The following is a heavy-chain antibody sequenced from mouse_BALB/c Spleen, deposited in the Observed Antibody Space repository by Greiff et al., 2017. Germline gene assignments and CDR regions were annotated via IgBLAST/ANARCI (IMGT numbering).Heavy chain of an antibody. CDR3: ARNAADGYLDY. D-gene: IGHD2-3*01. J-gene: IGHJ2*01. CDR2: ISSGSSTI. V-gene: IGHV5-17*02. Sequence: DVMLVESGGGLVQPGGSRKLSCAASGFTFSSFGMHWVRQAPEKGLEWVAYISSGSSTIYYADTVKGRFTISRDNPKNTLFLQMTSLGSEDTAMYYCARNAADGYLDYWGQGTTLTVSS. CDR1: GFTFSSFG.